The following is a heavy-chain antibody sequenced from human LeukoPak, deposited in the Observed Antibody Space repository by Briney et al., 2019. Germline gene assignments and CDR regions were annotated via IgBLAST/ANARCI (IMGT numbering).Heavy chain of an antibody. CDR1: GYTFTSYA. CDR3: ARWISCGGDCGGAFDI. CDR2: INAGNGNT. D-gene: IGHD2-21*02. V-gene: IGHV1-3*01. Sequence: ASVKVSCKASGYTFTSYAMHWVRQAPGQRLEWMGWINAGNGNTKYSQKFQGRVTITKDTSASTAYMELSSLRSDDTAVYYCARWISCGGDCGGAFDIWGQGTMVTVSS. J-gene: IGHJ3*02.